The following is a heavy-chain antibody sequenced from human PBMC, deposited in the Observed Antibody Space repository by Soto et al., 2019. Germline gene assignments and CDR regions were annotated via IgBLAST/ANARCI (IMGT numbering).Heavy chain of an antibody. CDR1: GYTFSSYE. J-gene: IGHJ4*02. CDR2: MNPNSGNT. D-gene: IGHD2-21*01. V-gene: IGHV1-8*01. CDR3: ARGSAYTYGVYYFEY. Sequence: QVQLVQSGAEVKKPGASVKVSCKASGYTFSSYEINWVRQATGQGLEWMGWMNPNSGNTGYAQKFQGRVTMTRNTSISTAYMELSSLRYEDTAVYLCARGSAYTYGVYYFEYWGQGTLVTVSS.